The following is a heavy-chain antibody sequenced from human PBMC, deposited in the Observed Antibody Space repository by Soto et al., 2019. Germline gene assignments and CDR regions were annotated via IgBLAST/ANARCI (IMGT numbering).Heavy chain of an antibody. V-gene: IGHV1-46*01. Sequence: QVQLVQSGAEVKKPGASVKISCKASGYTFIHYYIHWVRQAPGQGLEWMAIINPNGGSTNYAQKCQRRVPVTSDTSTTTVSMELNSLESDDTAVYFCARSLLQGDFWGQGTLVTVSS. CDR2: INPNGGST. J-gene: IGHJ4*02. CDR3: ARSLLQGDF. D-gene: IGHD2-21*01. CDR1: GYTFIHYY.